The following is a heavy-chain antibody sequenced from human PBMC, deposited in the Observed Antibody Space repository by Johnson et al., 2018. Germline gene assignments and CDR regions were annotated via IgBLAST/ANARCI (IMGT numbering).Heavy chain of an antibody. Sequence: QVQLVESGGGVVQPGKSLRLSCAASGFIFSSYGMHWVRQAPGKGLEWVAAISYHGSDTQYADSVRGRFIISRDNSKTALSLQMNSLRGDDPVVYYCARVITSHFSDYYALDVWGQGTTVTV. J-gene: IGHJ6*02. D-gene: IGHD2/OR15-2a*01. V-gene: IGHV3-30*03. CDR3: ARVITSHFSDYYALDV. CDR1: GFIFSSYG. CDR2: ISYHGSDT.